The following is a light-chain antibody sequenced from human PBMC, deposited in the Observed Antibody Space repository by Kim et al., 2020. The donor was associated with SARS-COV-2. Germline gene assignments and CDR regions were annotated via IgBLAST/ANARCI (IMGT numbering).Light chain of an antibody. V-gene: IGLV6-57*04. CDR2: EDN. CDR1: SGSIASNY. J-gene: IGLJ2*01. CDR3: QSSDNNIVV. Sequence: NFMLTQSHSVSESPGKTVIISCTRSSGSIASNYVQWYQQRPGSAPITMIYEDNRRPSGVPDRFSGSIDSASNSASLTISGLKTEDEADYYCQSSDNNIVVFGGGTQLTVL.